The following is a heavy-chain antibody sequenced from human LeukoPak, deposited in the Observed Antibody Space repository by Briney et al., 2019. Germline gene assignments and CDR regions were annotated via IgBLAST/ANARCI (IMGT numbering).Heavy chain of an antibody. J-gene: IGHJ4*02. Sequence: PGGSLRLSCAASGFTVSSYAMTWVRQGPGEGLEWVSSIVGSGRRTHYADSVASRFAISRDNSENTLYLQMNSLRAEDTAVYYCARFGPGTSAPDYWGQGPLVTVSS. V-gene: IGHV3-23*01. CDR3: ARFGPGTSAPDY. CDR1: GFTVSSYA. D-gene: IGHD3-10*01. CDR2: IVGSGRRT.